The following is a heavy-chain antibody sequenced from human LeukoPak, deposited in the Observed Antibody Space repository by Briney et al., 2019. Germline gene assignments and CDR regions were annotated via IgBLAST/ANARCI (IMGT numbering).Heavy chain of an antibody. CDR2: IYYSGST. J-gene: IGHJ4*02. D-gene: IGHD3-3*01. CDR1: GGSISSGGYY. CDR3: ARGRFLEWFDY. Sequence: SETLSLTCTVSGGSISSGGYYWSWIRQHPGKGLEWIGYIYYSGSTYFNPSLKSRVTISVDTSKNQFSLKLSSVTAADTAVYYCARGRFLEWFDYWGQGTLVTVSS. V-gene: IGHV4-31*03.